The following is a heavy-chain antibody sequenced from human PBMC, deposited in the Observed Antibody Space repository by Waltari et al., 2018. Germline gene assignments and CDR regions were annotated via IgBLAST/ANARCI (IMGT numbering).Heavy chain of an antibody. D-gene: IGHD3-3*01. CDR2: IKQDGSEK. J-gene: IGHJ6*03. Sequence: EVQLVESGGGLVQPGGSLRLSCAASGFTFSSYWMSWVRQAPGKGLAWGANIKQDGSEKYYVDSVKGRFTISRDNAKNSLYLQMNSLRAEDTAVYYCARVPRGGDFWSGQWGEAHYYYYYMDVWGKGTTVTVSS. CDR1: GFTFSSYW. V-gene: IGHV3-7*01. CDR3: ARVPRGGDFWSGQWGEAHYYYYYMDV.